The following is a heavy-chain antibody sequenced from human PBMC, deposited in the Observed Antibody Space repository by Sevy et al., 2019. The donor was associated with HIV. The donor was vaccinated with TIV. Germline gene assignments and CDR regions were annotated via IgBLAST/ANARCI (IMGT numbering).Heavy chain of an antibody. CDR1: GGSISSYY. Sequence: SETLSLTCTVSGGSISSYYWSWIRQPPGKGLEWIGYIYCSGSTNYNPSLKSRVTISVDTSKNQFSLKLSSVTAADTAVYYRASSTVDTAMAVYYYYGLDVWGQGTTVTVSS. CDR2: IYCSGST. V-gene: IGHV4-59*01. J-gene: IGHJ6*02. CDR3: ASSTVDTAMAVYYYYGLDV. D-gene: IGHD5-18*01.